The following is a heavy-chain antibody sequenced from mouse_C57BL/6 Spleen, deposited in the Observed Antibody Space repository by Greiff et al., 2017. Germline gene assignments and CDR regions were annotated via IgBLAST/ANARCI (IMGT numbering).Heavy chain of an antibody. J-gene: IGHJ2*01. CDR3: ERMDSSGPFED. D-gene: IGHD3-2*02. CDR2: ILPGSGST. V-gene: IGHV1-9*01. CDR1: GYTFTGYW. Sequence: VQLQQSGAELMKPGASVKLSCKATGYTFTGYWIEWVKQRPGHGLEWIGAILPGSGSTNYNEKFKGKATVTADTSSNTAYMQLSSLTTEDSAIYYCERMDSSGPFEDWGQGTTLTVAS.